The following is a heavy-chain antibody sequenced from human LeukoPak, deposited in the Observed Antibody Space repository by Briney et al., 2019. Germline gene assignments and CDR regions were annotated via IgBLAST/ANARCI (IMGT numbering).Heavy chain of an antibody. Sequence: PSETLSLTCAVYGGSFSGYYWSWIRQPPGEGLEWIGEINHSGSTNYNPSLKSRVTISVDTSKNQFSLKLSSVTAADTAVYYCARHRYCSSTSCYYYYYYGMDVWGQGTTVTVSS. CDR3: ARHRYCSSTSCYYYYYYGMDV. D-gene: IGHD2-2*01. V-gene: IGHV4-34*01. CDR1: GGSFSGYY. J-gene: IGHJ6*02. CDR2: INHSGST.